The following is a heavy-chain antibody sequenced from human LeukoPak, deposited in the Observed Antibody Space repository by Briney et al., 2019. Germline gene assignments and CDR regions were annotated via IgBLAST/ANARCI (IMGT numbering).Heavy chain of an antibody. J-gene: IGHJ4*02. CDR1: GLSLTTTGMR. V-gene: IGHV2-70*04. CDR3: ARGSGYSRFDY. CDR2: IDWDDDK. Sequence: SGPTLVNLTQTLTLTCTFSGLSLTTTGMRVMWIRQPPGKALEWLARIDWDDDKFYSASLKTRLTISKDTYKNQVVLTMTNMDPVDTATYYCARGSGYSRFDYWGQGTLVTVSS. D-gene: IGHD3-22*01.